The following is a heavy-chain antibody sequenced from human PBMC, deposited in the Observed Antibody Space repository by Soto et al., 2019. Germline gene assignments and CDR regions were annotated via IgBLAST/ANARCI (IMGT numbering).Heavy chain of an antibody. D-gene: IGHD1-1*01. CDR2: IYYSGST. CDR3: AGGGTYKKYYYYGMDV. Sequence: PSETLSLTCTVSGGSISSYYWNWIRQPPGKGLEWIGYIYYSGSTNYNPSLKSRVTISVDTSKNQFSLKLSSVTAADTAVYYCAGGGTYKKYYYYGMDVWGQGTTVTVSS. J-gene: IGHJ6*02. CDR1: GGSISSYY. V-gene: IGHV4-59*01.